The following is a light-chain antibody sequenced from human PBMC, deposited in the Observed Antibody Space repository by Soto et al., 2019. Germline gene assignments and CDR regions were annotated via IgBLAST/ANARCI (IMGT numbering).Light chain of an antibody. CDR3: GTWDTSLSGGV. V-gene: IGLV1-51*01. CDR1: SSNIGEND. Sequence: QSVLTQPPSVSAAPGQKVTISCSGSSSNIGENDVFSYQQFQGAAPKLLIYDNNKHPSGIPDRLSGSRSGTSATLVITGLQTGDEADYYCGTWDTSLSGGVFGGGTKLTVL. CDR2: DNN. J-gene: IGLJ2*01.